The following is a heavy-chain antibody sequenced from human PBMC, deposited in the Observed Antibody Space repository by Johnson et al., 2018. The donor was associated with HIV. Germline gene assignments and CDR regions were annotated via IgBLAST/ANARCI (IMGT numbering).Heavy chain of an antibody. Sequence: MKWVRQTPGMGLEWVSYISSSGSTIYYADSVKGRFTISRDNAKNSLYLQMNSLRAEDTAVYYCARVLGTSDAFDIWGQGTMVTVSS. J-gene: IGHJ3*02. V-gene: IGHV3-11*04. D-gene: IGHD1-1*01. CDR3: ARVLGTSDAFDI. CDR2: ISSSGSTI.